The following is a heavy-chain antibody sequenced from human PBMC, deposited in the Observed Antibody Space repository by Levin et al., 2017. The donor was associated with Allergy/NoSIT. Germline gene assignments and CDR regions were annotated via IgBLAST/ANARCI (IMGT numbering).Heavy chain of an antibody. D-gene: IGHD7-27*01. J-gene: IGHJ3*02. CDR1: GFTFSNYA. CDR3: ARAKLGPDVFDI. Sequence: GWSLRLSCAASGFTFSNYAMHWVRQAPGKGLEWVALISYDGGNKYYADSVKGRFTISRDNSKNTLYLQMNSLRAEDTAVYYCARAKLGPDVFDIWGQGTMVTVSS. CDR2: ISYDGGNK. V-gene: IGHV3-30-3*01.